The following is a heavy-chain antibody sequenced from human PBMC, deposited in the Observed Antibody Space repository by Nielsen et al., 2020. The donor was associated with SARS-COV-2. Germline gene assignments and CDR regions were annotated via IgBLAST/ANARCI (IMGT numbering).Heavy chain of an antibody. CDR2: ISGYNGNT. CDR3: ARDHTMLRGRVLYFDL. CDR1: GYTFTNYG. D-gene: IGHD3-10*01. J-gene: IGHJ2*01. V-gene: IGHV1-18*04. Sequence: ASVKVSCKASGYTFTNYGISWVRQAPGQGLEWMGWISGYNGNTNYAQKLQGRVTMTTDTSTSTAYMELRGLRSDDTAVYYCARDHTMLRGRVLYFDLWGRGTLVTVSS.